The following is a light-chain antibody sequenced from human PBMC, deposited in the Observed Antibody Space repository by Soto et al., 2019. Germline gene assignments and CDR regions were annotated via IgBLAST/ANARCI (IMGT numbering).Light chain of an antibody. Sequence: QSALTQPASVSGSPGQSITIPCTGASSDVGSYNLVSWYQQHPGKAPKLMIYEVSRRPSGISNRFSGSKSGNTASLTISGLQAEDEADYYCCSYAGSPTFVIFGGGTKVNVL. CDR1: SSDVGSYNL. J-gene: IGLJ2*01. CDR3: CSYAGSPTFVI. V-gene: IGLV2-23*02. CDR2: EVS.